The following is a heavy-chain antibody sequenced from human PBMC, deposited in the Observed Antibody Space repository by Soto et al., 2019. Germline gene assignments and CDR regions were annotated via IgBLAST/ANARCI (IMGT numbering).Heavy chain of an antibody. D-gene: IGHD5-12*01. CDR3: SGLAPSKYRDSPFEP. J-gene: IGHJ5*02. V-gene: IGHV3-49*03. CDR1: GFTFGDYA. CDR2: ISSKRYGGTA. Sequence: EVQLVESGGGLVQPGRSLGLSCTASGFTFGDYAMTWFRQAPGKGLEWVGFISSKRYGGTAEYATSVKGRFTISRDDSKSIAYLQMNSLKTEDTAVYFCSGLAPSKYRDSPFEPWGQGTLVIVSS.